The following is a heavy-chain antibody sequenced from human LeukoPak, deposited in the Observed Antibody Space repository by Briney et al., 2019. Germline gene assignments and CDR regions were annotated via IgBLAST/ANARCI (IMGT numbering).Heavy chain of an antibody. Sequence: PGGSLRLSCAASAFTFSRYALSWVRQAPGKGLEWVSFISSSGSTKYYADSVKGRFTISRDNAKNSLYLQMNSLRAEDTAVYYCARSLIPYFDYWGQGTLVTVSS. CDR3: ARSLIPYFDY. J-gene: IGHJ4*02. CDR2: ISSSGSTK. CDR1: AFTFSRYA. D-gene: IGHD2-21*01. V-gene: IGHV3-48*03.